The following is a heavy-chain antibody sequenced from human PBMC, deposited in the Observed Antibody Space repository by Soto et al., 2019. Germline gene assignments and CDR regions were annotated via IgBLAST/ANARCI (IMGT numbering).Heavy chain of an antibody. Sequence: LSLTCAVYGGSFSGYYWSWIRQPPGKGLEWIGEINHSGSTNYNPSLKSRVTISVDTSKNQFSLKLSSVTAADTAVYYCARSEAYCGGDCYSYFDYWGQGTMVTVSS. CDR2: INHSGST. V-gene: IGHV4-34*01. J-gene: IGHJ4*02. CDR1: GGSFSGYY. D-gene: IGHD2-21*02. CDR3: ARSEAYCGGDCYSYFDY.